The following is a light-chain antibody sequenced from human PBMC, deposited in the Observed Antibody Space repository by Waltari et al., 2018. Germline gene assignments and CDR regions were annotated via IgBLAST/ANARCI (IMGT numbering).Light chain of an antibody. CDR2: GTS. CDR3: QQSHSTPRT. CDR1: QSVMTN. J-gene: IGKJ1*01. V-gene: IGKV1-39*01. Sequence: DIQMTQSPNSLSASVGDRVTVTCRASQSVMTNLNWFQQKPGKAPKLLISGTSHLQVGVPSRFSGSGSGTEFALTISSLQPEDFATYYCQQSHSTPRTFGLGTKVEIK.